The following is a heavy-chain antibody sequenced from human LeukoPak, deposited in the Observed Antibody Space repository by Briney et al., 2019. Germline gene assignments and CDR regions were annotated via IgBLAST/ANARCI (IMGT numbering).Heavy chain of an antibody. D-gene: IGHD2-2*01. J-gene: IGHJ3*02. CDR1: GFTFSSYS. V-gene: IGHV3-48*01. CDR2: ISSSSSTI. Sequence: GGSLRLSCAASGFTFSSYSLNWVRQAPGKGLEWISYISSSSSTIYYADSVKGRFTISRDNSKNTLYLQMNSLRAEDTAVYYCAKEGEGYCSSTSCYRGAFDIWGQGTMVTVSS. CDR3: AKEGEGYCSSTSCYRGAFDI.